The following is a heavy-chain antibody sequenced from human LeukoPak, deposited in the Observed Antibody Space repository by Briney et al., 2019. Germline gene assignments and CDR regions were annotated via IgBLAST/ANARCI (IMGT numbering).Heavy chain of an antibody. CDR2: ISGSGGST. CDR3: ARVLRYFDWSHFDY. D-gene: IGHD3-9*01. J-gene: IGHJ4*02. Sequence: GRSLRLSCAASGFTFSSYAMSWVRQAPGKGLEWVSAISGSGGSTYYADSVKGRFTISRDNSKNTLYLQMNSLRAEDTAVYYCARVLRYFDWSHFDYWGQGTLVTVSS. CDR1: GFTFSSYA. V-gene: IGHV3-23*01.